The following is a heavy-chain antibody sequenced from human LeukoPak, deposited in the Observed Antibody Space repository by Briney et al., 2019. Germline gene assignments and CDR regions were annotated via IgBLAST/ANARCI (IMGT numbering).Heavy chain of an antibody. V-gene: IGHV3-7*01. D-gene: IGHD5-24*01. Sequence: QPGGSLRLSCAASGFTFSNAWMNWVRQAPGKGLEWVAHIKESGSQEYNVGSVKGRFTVSRDNAQNSVYLQMNSLGVEDRAVYYCARWRWPQSEFDLWGQGTLVTVSS. J-gene: IGHJ4*02. CDR2: IKESGSQE. CDR3: ARWRWPQSEFDL. CDR1: GFTFSNAW.